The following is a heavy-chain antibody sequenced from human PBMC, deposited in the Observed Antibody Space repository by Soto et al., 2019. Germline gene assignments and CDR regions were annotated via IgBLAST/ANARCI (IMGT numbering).Heavy chain of an antibody. V-gene: IGHV1-69*02. J-gene: IGHJ4*02. CDR1: GGTFSSYT. CDR3: GHNPVTGILPDY. Sequence: ASAKASSKDSGGTFSSYTISWVRQAPGQGLEWMGRIIPILGIANYAQKFQGRVTITADKSTSTAYMELSSLRSEDTAVYYCGHNPVTGILPDYWGQGTLVTVSS. CDR2: IIPILGIA. D-gene: IGHD3-10*01.